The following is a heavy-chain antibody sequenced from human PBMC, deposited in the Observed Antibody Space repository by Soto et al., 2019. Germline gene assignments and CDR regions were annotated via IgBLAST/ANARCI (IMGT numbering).Heavy chain of an antibody. D-gene: IGHD4-17*01. CDR1: GFTFSSYA. Sequence: QVQLVESGEGVVQPGRSLRLCCAASGFTFSSYAMHWVRQAPGKGLEWVAVISYDGSNKYYADSVKGRFTISRDNSKNTLYLQMNSLRAEDTAVYYCARGTVTTPLASDYWGQGTLVTVSS. J-gene: IGHJ4*02. CDR3: ARGTVTTPLASDY. CDR2: ISYDGSNK. V-gene: IGHV3-30-3*01.